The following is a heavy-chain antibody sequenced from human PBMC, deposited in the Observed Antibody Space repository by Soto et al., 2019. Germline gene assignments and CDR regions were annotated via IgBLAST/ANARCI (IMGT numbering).Heavy chain of an antibody. CDR2: IIPILGIA. J-gene: IGHJ6*02. D-gene: IGHD6-13*01. CDR1: GGTFSSYT. Sequence: QVQLVQSGAEVKKPGCSVKVSCKASGGTFSSYTISWVRQAPGQGLEWMGRIIPILGIANYAQKFQGRVTITADKSTSTAYMELSSLRSEDTAVYYCAIASAGTSAYYGMDVWGQGTTVTVSS. CDR3: AIASAGTSAYYGMDV. V-gene: IGHV1-69*02.